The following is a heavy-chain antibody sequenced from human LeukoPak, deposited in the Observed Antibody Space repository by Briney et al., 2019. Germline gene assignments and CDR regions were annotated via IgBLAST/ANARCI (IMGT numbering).Heavy chain of an antibody. J-gene: IGHJ4*02. V-gene: IGHV3-7*01. CDR1: GFTFRSYW. CDR2: TKQDGSEK. CDR3: ATAPTEDGDGSSPGY. Sequence: PGGSLRLSCAASGFTFRSYWMSWVRQAPGKGLEWVANTKQDGSEKYYVDSVKGRFTISRDNARNSLYLQMNRLRVEDTAVYYCATAPTEDGDGSSPGYWGQGTLVTVSS. D-gene: IGHD4-17*01.